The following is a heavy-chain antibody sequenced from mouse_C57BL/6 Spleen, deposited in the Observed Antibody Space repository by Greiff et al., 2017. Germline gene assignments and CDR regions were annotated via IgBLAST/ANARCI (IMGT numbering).Heavy chain of an antibody. D-gene: IGHD4-1*01. CDR2: INYDGSST. V-gene: IGHV5-16*01. J-gene: IGHJ1*03. CDR3: ARAGTDWYFDV. Sequence: DVMLVESEGGLVQPGSSMKLSCTASGFTFSDYYMAWVRQVPEKGLEWVANINYDGSSTYYLDSLKSRFIISRDTAKNILYLQMSSLKSEDTATYYCARAGTDWYFDVWGTGTTVTVSS. CDR1: GFTFSDYY.